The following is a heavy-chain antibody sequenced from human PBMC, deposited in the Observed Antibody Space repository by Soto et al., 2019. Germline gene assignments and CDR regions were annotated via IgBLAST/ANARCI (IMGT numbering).Heavy chain of an antibody. Sequence: GESLKISCKGSGYSFTSYWISWVRQLPGKGLEWMGMIDPGDSYTNYSPSFQGHVTISADKSISTAYLQWSSLKASDTAMYYCARHGRYCSSTSCYYYYYGMDVWGQGTTVTVSS. CDR3: ARHGRYCSSTSCYYYYYGMDV. D-gene: IGHD2-2*01. CDR2: IDPGDSYT. J-gene: IGHJ6*02. CDR1: GYSFTSYW. V-gene: IGHV5-10-1*01.